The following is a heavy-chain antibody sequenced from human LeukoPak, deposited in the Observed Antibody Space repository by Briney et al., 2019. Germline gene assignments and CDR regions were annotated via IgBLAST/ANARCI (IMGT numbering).Heavy chain of an antibody. J-gene: IGHJ4*02. Sequence: SETLSLTCSVSGGSISSYYWNWIRQPPGKGLEWIGYVYYSGSANYNPPLKSRVTMSVGTFKTEFSLRLTTVTAADTAVYYCARGSITMPAAPFDYWGQGTLVTVSS. D-gene: IGHD3-10*01. CDR3: ARGSITMPAAPFDY. V-gene: IGHV4-59*12. CDR1: GGSISSYY. CDR2: VYYSGSA.